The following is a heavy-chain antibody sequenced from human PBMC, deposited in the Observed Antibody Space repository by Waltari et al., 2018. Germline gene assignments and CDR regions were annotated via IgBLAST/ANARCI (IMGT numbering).Heavy chain of an antibody. J-gene: IGHJ4*02. CDR3: ARGPGPTYSSGWSILGGGYYFDY. Sequence: QVQLQESGPGLVKPSETLSLTCTVSGGSISSYYWSWVRQPPGKGLEGIGYIYYSGSTNNDPTLKGRVTISLVTSKNQFHLKVSSVTAADTAVYYCARGPGPTYSSGWSILGGGYYFDYWGQGTLVTVSS. CDR2: IYYSGST. V-gene: IGHV4-59*01. D-gene: IGHD6-19*01. CDR1: GGSISSYY.